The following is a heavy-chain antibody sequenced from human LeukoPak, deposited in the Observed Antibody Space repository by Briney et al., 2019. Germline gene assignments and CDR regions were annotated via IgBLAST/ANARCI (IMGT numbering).Heavy chain of an antibody. CDR3: AKDKGGSYYAFFDY. CDR2: ISGSGGST. CDR1: GFTFSSYA. V-gene: IGHV3-23*01. Sequence: GGSLRLSCAASGFTFSSYAMSWVRQAPGKGLEWVSAISGSGGSTYYADSVKGRFTISRDNSKNTLYLQMNSLRAEDTAVYYRAKDKGGSYYAFFDYWGQGNLVTVSS. J-gene: IGHJ4*02. D-gene: IGHD1-26*01.